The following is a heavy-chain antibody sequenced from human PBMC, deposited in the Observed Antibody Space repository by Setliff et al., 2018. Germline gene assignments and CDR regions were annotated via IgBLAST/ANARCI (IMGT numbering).Heavy chain of an antibody. D-gene: IGHD5-12*01. J-gene: IGHJ4*02. CDR3: ARDHGGYNSLDY. CDR2: IKTDGSYT. CDR1: GFTFSGHW. Sequence: GGSLRLSCAASGFTFSGHWMHWVRQAPGEGLVWVSRIKTDGSYTNYADSVKGRFTISRDNAKNTLYLQMNSLRLEDTAFYYCARDHGGYNSLDYWGQGTLVTVSS. V-gene: IGHV3-74*01.